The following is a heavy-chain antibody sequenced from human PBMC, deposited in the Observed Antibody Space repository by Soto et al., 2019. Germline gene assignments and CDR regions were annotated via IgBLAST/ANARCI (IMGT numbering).Heavy chain of an antibody. CDR3: ARGVLH. J-gene: IGHJ4*02. Sequence: QVQLQESGPGLVKPSQTLSLTCTVSGGSISSGGYYWSWIRQHPGKVLEWIGYIYYSGSTYYNPSLKSRVNISVEKTKSHSSLKLSSVTAAERAVSYCARGVLHWCQGTLITDS. CDR2: IYYSGST. D-gene: IGHD6-6*01. CDR1: GGSISSGGYY. V-gene: IGHV4-31*03.